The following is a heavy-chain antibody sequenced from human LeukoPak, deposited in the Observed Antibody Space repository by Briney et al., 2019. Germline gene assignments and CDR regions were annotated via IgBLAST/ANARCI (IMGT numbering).Heavy chain of an antibody. CDR2: INPNSGGT. CDR1: GYTFTCYY. CDR3: AREWTRGAGSYYWPDAFDI. V-gene: IGHV1-2*02. J-gene: IGHJ3*02. D-gene: IGHD1-26*01. Sequence: ASVKVSFKASGYTFTCYYMHWVRQAPGQGLEWMGWINPNSGGTNYAQKFQGRVTMTRDTSISTAYMELSRLRSDDTAVYYCAREWTRGAGSYYWPDAFDIWGQGTMVTVSS.